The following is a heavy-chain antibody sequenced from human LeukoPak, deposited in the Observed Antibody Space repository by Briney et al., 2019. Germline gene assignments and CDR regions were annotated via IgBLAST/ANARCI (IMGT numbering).Heavy chain of an antibody. CDR1: GFTFSNSW. D-gene: IGHD6-19*01. J-gene: IGHJ4*02. V-gene: IGHV3-20*04. Sequence: PGGSLRLSCAASGFTFSNSWMSWVRQAPGKGLEWVSGINWNGGSTGYADSVKGRFTISRDNAKNSLYLQMNSLRAEDTAVYYCAKHGQQWLASDYWGQGTLVTVSS. CDR2: INWNGGST. CDR3: AKHGQQWLASDY.